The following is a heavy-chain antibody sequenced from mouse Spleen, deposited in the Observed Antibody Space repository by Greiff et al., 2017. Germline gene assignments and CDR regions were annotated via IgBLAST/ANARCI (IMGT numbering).Heavy chain of an antibody. Sequence: EVKLLESGPGLVKPSQSLSLTCSVTGYSITSGYYWNWIRQFPENKLEWMGYISYDGSNNYNPSLKNRISITRDTSKNQFFLKLNSVTTEDTATYYCARGGGLLRYYFDYWGQGTTLTVSS. CDR1: GYSITSGYY. J-gene: IGHJ2*01. V-gene: IGHV3-6*01. CDR3: ARGGGLLRYYFDY. CDR2: ISYDGSN. D-gene: IGHD1-1*01.